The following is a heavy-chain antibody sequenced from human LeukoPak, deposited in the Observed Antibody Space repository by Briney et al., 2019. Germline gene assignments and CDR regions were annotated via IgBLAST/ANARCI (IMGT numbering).Heavy chain of an antibody. Sequence: PGGSLRLSCAASGFTFSSYAMSWVRQAPGKGLEWVSGISSSGGSTYYADSVKGRFTISRDNSKNTLYLQMNSLRAEDTAVYYCAKDRGRYYDRDAFDIWGQGTMVTVSS. CDR1: GFTFSSYA. CDR3: AKDRGRYYDRDAFDI. D-gene: IGHD3-22*01. V-gene: IGHV3-23*01. CDR2: ISSSGGST. J-gene: IGHJ3*02.